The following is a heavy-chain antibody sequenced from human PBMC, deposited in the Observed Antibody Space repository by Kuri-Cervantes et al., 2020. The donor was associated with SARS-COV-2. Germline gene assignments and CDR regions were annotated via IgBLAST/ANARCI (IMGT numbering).Heavy chain of an antibody. CDR3: AKDYSSDIWGEHYYGMDV. Sequence: SVTVPCQASGFTFTSSAVHWVRQAPGQGLEWMGWINPNSGGTNYAQKFQGWVTMTRDTSISTAYMELSRLRSDDTAVYYCAKDYSSDIWGEHYYGMDVWGQGTTVTVSS. CDR2: INPNSGGT. V-gene: IGHV1-2*04. J-gene: IGHJ6*02. D-gene: IGHD6-25*01. CDR1: GFTFTSSA.